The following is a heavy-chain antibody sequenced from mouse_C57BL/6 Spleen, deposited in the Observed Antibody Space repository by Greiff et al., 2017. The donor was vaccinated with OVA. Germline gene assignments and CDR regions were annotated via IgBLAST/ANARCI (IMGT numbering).Heavy chain of an antibody. CDR1: GYTFTSYW. V-gene: IGHV1-69*01. J-gene: IGHJ3*01. CDR2: IDPSGSYT. CDR3: ASGTFAY. Sequence: QVQLQQPGAELVMPGASVKLSCKASGYTFTSYWMHWVKQRPGQGLEWIGEIDPSGSYTNYNQKFKGKSTLTVDKSSSTAYMQLSSLTSEDSAVYYCASGTFAYWGQGTLVTVSA. D-gene: IGHD4-1*01.